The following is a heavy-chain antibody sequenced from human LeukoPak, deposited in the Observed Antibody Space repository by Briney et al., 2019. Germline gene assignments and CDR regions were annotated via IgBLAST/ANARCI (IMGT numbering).Heavy chain of an antibody. J-gene: IGHJ4*02. V-gene: IGHV3-23*01. CDR3: AKDPKTYSYYDILTGVDY. D-gene: IGHD3-9*01. CDR1: GFTFSDYA. Sequence: GSLRLSCAVSGFTFSDYAMSWVRQAPGKGLEWVSAISGSGGSTYYADSVKGRFTISRDNSKNTLYLQMNSLRAEDTAVYYCAKDPKTYSYYDILTGVDYWGQGTLVTVSS. CDR2: ISGSGGST.